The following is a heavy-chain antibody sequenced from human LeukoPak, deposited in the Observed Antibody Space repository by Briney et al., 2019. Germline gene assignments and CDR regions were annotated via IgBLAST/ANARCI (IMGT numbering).Heavy chain of an antibody. CDR1: GFTFSNYG. CDR2: IWYDGST. D-gene: IGHD3-9*01. J-gene: IGHJ3*02. CDR3: ARDRTTILSSFDI. V-gene: IGHV3-33*01. Sequence: PVGSLRLSCAASGFTFSNYGMHWVRQAPGKGLEWVAGIWYDGSTYYTDSVKGRITISRDNSKNTLYLQMNTLGAEDAAVYYCARDRTTILSSFDIWGQGTMVTVSS.